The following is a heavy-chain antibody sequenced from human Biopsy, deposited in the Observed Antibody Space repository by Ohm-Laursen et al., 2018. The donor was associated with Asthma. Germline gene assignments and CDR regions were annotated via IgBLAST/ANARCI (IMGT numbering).Heavy chain of an antibody. Sequence: SVSLSCEPSGYTFTDYSIHWVRQAPGQGLEWMGRINPNSGDTKHAQRFQGRVTMTRDKSISTAYMELSRLRSADTAVYYCARDRGYCRGGTCPSCFDPWGQGTLVIVSS. J-gene: IGHJ5*02. CDR1: GYTFTDYS. CDR3: ARDRGYCRGGTCPSCFDP. D-gene: IGHD2-15*01. CDR2: INPNSGDT. V-gene: IGHV1-2*06.